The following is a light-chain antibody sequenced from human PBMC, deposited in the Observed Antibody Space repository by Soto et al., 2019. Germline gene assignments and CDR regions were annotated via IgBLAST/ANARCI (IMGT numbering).Light chain of an antibody. CDR1: SSNIGAGYD. Sequence: QSVLTQPPSVSGAPGQRVTISCTGSSSNIGAGYDVHWYQQLPGTAPKLLIYGNSNRPSGVPDRFSGSKSGTSASLAITGLHAEVEADYYCQSYDSSLSVVFGGGTKVTVL. CDR3: QSYDSSLSVV. CDR2: GNS. J-gene: IGLJ2*01. V-gene: IGLV1-40*01.